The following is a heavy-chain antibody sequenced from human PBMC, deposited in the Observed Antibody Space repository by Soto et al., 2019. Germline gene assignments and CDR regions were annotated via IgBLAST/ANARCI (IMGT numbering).Heavy chain of an antibody. J-gene: IGHJ6*02. CDR2: IYHSGCT. CDR1: GGSISSSNW. CDR3: ARSNTSSWDYYGMDV. Sequence: QVQLQESGPGLVKPSVTLSLTCAVSGGSISSSNWWSWVRQHPGKGMEWIGEIYHSGCTNYKPSLNSRVTISVDKSKNQFSLKLSSVTAADTAVYYCARSNTSSWDYYGMDVWGQGTTVTVS. V-gene: IGHV4-4*02. D-gene: IGHD6-13*01.